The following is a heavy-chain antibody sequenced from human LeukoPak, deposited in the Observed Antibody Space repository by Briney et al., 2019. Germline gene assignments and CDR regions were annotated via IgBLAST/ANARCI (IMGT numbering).Heavy chain of an antibody. Sequence: ASVKVSCKAPGYTFTGYYMHWVRQAPGQGLEWMGWINPNSGGTNYAQKFQGWVTMTRDTSISTAYMELSRLRSDDTAVYYCARALYSSGRWDYWGQGTLVTVSS. V-gene: IGHV1-2*04. J-gene: IGHJ4*02. CDR2: INPNSGGT. CDR3: ARALYSSGRWDY. D-gene: IGHD6-19*01. CDR1: GYTFTGYY.